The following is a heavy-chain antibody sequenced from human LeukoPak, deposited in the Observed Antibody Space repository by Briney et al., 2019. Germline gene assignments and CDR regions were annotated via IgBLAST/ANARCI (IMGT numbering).Heavy chain of an antibody. J-gene: IGHJ4*02. V-gene: IGHV3-30-3*01. CDR2: ISYDGSNK. CDR3: ARTDIEKYYYGSGSYLPDY. D-gene: IGHD3-10*01. Sequence: GGSLRLSCAASGFTFSSYAMHWVRQAPGKGLEWVAVISYDGSNKYYADSVKGRFTISRDNSKNTLYLQMNSLRAEDTAVYYCARTDIEKYYYGSGSYLPDYWGQGTLVTVSS. CDR1: GFTFSSYA.